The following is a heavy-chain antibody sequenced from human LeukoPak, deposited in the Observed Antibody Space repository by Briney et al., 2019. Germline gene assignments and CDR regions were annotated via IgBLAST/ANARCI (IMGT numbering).Heavy chain of an antibody. J-gene: IGHJ5*02. CDR3: ARAQNYYDSSGYQAEGWFDP. CDR2: IYYSGST. Sequence: SQTLSLTCTVSGGSISSGGYYWSWIRQHPGKGLEWIGYIYYSGSTYYNPSLKSRVTISVDTSKNQFSLKLSSVTAADTAVYYCARAQNYYDSSGYQAEGWFDPWGQGTLVTVSS. CDR1: GGSISSGGYY. V-gene: IGHV4-31*03. D-gene: IGHD3-22*01.